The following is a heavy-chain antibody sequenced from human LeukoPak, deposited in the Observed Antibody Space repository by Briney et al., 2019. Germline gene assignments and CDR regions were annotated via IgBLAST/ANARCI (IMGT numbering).Heavy chain of an antibody. V-gene: IGHV3-23*01. Sequence: PGGSLRLSCAASGFTVSSNYMSWVRQAPGKGLEWVSAISGSGDSTYYADSVKGRFTISRDNSKNTLYLQMTSLRAEDTAVYYCAKNGGYGSSWLPPTFDYWGQGTLVTVSS. D-gene: IGHD6-13*01. CDR1: GFTVSSNY. CDR2: ISGSGDST. J-gene: IGHJ4*02. CDR3: AKNGGYGSSWLPPTFDY.